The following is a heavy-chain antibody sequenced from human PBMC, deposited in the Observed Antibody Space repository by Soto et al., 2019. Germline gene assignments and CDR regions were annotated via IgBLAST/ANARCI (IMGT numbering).Heavy chain of an antibody. V-gene: IGHV1-69*06. D-gene: IGHD5-18*01. CDR2: IIPIFGTA. CDR1: GGTFGSYA. CDR3: ARGRYSYGSLGHGMHV. J-gene: IGHJ6*02. Sequence: SVKVSCKASGGTFGSYAISWVRQAPGQGLEWMGGIIPIFGTANYAQKFQGRVTITADKSTSAAYMELSSLRSEDTAVYYCARGRYSYGSLGHGMHVWGQGTTVTVS.